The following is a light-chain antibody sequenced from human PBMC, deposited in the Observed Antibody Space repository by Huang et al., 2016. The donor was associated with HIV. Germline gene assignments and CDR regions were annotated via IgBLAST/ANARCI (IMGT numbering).Light chain of an antibody. CDR2: EAS. CDR3: QQYHEWPRT. Sequence: ERVLTQSPGTLSVSPGERATLSSGTSQGLGNSLAWYPLRPGQAPRLLIYEASIRASNIPARFSGGGSEIDFTLTISGLQSEDSAIYYCQQYHEWPRTFGQGTKVEIK. J-gene: IGKJ2*01. V-gene: IGKV3-15*01. CDR1: QGLGNS.